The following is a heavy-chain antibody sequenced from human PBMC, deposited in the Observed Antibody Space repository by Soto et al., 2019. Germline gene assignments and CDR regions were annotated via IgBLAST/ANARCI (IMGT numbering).Heavy chain of an antibody. D-gene: IGHD1-1*01. J-gene: IGHJ4*02. V-gene: IGHV3-23*01. CDR1: GFSMSSYT. Sequence: PGGSLRLSCSGSGFSMSSYTMGWVRLAPGKGLEWVATIFSGGPGTEYADSVTGRFSLSRDNSKNIMYLQMNSLRVEDTALYYCARDRQPDGIWTFDYWGRGTLVTVSS. CDR2: IFSGGPGT. CDR3: ARDRQPDGIWTFDY.